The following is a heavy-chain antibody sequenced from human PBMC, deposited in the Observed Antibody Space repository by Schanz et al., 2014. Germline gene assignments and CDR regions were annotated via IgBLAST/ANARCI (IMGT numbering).Heavy chain of an antibody. CDR3: AKDSTHIDIVLVPTAIDY. Sequence: QVQLVESGGGVVQPGGSLRLSCAASGFIFSSYGMHWVRQAPGKGLEWVALISNDGSIKYYADSVEGRFTISRDNSKNTLYLHMNTLRSEDTAVYYCAKDSTHIDIVLVPTAIDYWGQGTLVTVSS. CDR2: ISNDGSIK. J-gene: IGHJ4*02. V-gene: IGHV3-30*19. D-gene: IGHD2-2*01. CDR1: GFIFSSYG.